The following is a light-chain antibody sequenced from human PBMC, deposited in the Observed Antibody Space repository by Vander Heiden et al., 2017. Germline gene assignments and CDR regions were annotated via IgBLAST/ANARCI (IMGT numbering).Light chain of an antibody. Sequence: SFEFAQPPSVSVSPGHTATLHCPGNELGDKYACWYQQKPGQSPVLVIYQDTNRPSGIPERISGSNSGNTATLTISGTEAMDEADYFCQAWDNNTVIFGGGTKLSVL. J-gene: IGLJ2*01. V-gene: IGLV3-1*01. CDR2: QDT. CDR1: ELGDKY. CDR3: QAWDNNTVI.